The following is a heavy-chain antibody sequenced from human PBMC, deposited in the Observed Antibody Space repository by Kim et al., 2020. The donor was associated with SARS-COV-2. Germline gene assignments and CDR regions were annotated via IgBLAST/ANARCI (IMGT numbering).Heavy chain of an antibody. J-gene: IGHJ6*02. CDR2: IYSGGSST. CDR3: AKDQSIAAAETAIYYYGMDV. Sequence: GGSLRLSCAASGFTFSSYAMSWVRQAPGKGLEWVSVIYSGGSSTYYADSVKGRFTISRDNSKNTMYLQMNSLRAEDTAVYYCAKDQSIAAAETAIYYYGMDVWGQGTTVTVSS. D-gene: IGHD6-13*01. CDR1: GFTFSSYA. V-gene: IGHV3-23*03.